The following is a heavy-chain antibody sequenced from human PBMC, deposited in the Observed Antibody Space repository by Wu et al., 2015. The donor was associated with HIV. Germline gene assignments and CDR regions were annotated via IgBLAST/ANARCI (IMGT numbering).Heavy chain of an antibody. CDR1: GYTFTSYG. CDR3: ARVSYYDSSGYYSRFGIPSR. Sequence: QVQLVQSGAEVKKPGASVKVSCKASGYTFTSYGISWVRQAPGQGLEWMGWISAYNGNTNYAQKLQGRVTMTTDTSTSTAYMELRSLRSDDTAVYYCARVSYYDSSGYYSRFGIPSRWGQGTLVTVSS. CDR2: ISAYNGNT. D-gene: IGHD3-22*01. J-gene: IGHJ4*02. V-gene: IGHV1-18*01.